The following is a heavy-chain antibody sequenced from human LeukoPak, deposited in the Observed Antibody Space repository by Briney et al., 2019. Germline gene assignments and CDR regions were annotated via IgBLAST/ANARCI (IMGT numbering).Heavy chain of an antibody. CDR3: ARPGSVGATNSWFDP. CDR1: GGSFSGYY. Sequence: PSETLSLTCAVYGGSFSGYYWSWIRQPPGKGLEWIGEINHSGSTNYNPSLKSRVTISVDTSKNQFSLKLSSVTAADTAVYYCARPGSVGATNSWFDPWGQGTLVTVSS. D-gene: IGHD1-26*01. J-gene: IGHJ5*02. V-gene: IGHV4-34*01. CDR2: INHSGST.